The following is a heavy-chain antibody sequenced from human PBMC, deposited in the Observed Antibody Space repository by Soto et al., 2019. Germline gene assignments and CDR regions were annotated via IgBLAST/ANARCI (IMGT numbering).Heavy chain of an antibody. J-gene: IGHJ6*02. V-gene: IGHV3-30*18. Sequence: GGSLRLSCAASGFTFSSYGMHWVRQAPGKGLEWVAVISYDGSNKYYADSVKGRFTISRDNSKNTLYLQMNSLRAEDTAVYYCTKHLAGRRPGTYYYYYGMDVWGQGTTVTVSS. CDR3: TKHLAGRRPGTYYYYYGMDV. D-gene: IGHD6-6*01. CDR1: GFTFSSYG. CDR2: ISYDGSNK.